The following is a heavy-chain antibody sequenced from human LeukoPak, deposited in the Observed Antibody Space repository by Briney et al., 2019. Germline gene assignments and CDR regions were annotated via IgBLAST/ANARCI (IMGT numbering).Heavy chain of an antibody. CDR2: ISKDGSSK. D-gene: IGHD1-7*01. J-gene: IGHJ2*01. CDR3: ARVNSRDWSFDL. V-gene: IGHV3-30-3*01. Sequence: QPGGSLRLSCAASGLIFSNYAIHWVRQAPGKGLEWVAVISKDGSSKYYADSEQGRFTISRDNAKNSLYLQMTSLRAEDTAVYYCARVNSRDWSFDLWGRGTQVAVSS. CDR1: GLIFSNYA.